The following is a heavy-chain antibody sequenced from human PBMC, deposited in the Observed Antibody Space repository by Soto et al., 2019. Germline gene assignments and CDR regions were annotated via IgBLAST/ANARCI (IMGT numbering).Heavy chain of an antibody. D-gene: IGHD6-19*01. CDR1: GGTFSSYA. V-gene: IGHV1-69*13. CDR2: IIPFFGTE. CDR3: GLFYGMDV. J-gene: IGHJ6*02. Sequence: SVKVSCKASGGTFSSYAISWVRQAPGQGLEWMGGIIPFFGTENYAQNFQGRVTITADESTSTAYMELSSLRSEDTALYYCGLFYGMDVWGQGTTVTVPS.